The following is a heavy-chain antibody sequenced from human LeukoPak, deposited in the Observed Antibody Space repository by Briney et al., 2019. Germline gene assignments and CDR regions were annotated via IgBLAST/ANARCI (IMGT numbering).Heavy chain of an antibody. CDR1: GYTFTGYY. V-gene: IGHV1-2*02. Sequence: ASVKVSCKASGYTFTGYYMHWVRQAPGQGLEWMGWINPNSGGTNYAQKFQGRVTMTRDTSISTAYMELSRLRSDDTAVYYCARDRPRWELLRFYYYYYYMDVWGKGTTVTVSS. D-gene: IGHD1-26*01. CDR2: INPNSGGT. J-gene: IGHJ6*03. CDR3: ARDRPRWELLRFYYYYYYMDV.